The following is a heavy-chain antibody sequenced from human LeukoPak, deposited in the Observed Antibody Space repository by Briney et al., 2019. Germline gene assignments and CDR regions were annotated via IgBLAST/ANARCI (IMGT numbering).Heavy chain of an antibody. CDR1: GGPLSSYY. CDR3: ARHNYDDYVFDI. CDR2: IKYSGSA. V-gene: IGHV4-59*08. Sequence: PSEALFLTCTVSGGPLSSYYFSWIRQSPGKRLEWTPYIKYSGSASYNPSLKRRVTTSVDTSKQFSLSLSSVTAADTAVYYCARHNYDDYVFDIWSQGTKVTASS. D-gene: IGHD4-17*01. J-gene: IGHJ3*02.